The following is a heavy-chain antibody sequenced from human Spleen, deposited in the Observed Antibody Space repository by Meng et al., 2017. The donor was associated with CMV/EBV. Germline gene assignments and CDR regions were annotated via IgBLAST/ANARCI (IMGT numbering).Heavy chain of an antibody. Sequence: GSLRLSCAVYGVSFSGYYWRWIRQPPGKGLEWIGEINHSGSTNYNPSLKSRVTISVDTSKNQFSLKLSSVTAADTAVYYCARYCSSTSCLPYWGQGTLVTVSS. D-gene: IGHD2-2*01. CDR3: ARYCSSTSCLPY. CDR1: GVSFSGYY. J-gene: IGHJ4*02. CDR2: INHSGST. V-gene: IGHV4-34*01.